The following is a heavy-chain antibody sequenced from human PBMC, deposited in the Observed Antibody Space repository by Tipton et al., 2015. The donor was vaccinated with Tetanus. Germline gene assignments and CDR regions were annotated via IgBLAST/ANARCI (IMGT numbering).Heavy chain of an antibody. CDR2: IYQTGST. CDR1: WDSISSHKW. D-gene: IGHD6-13*01. V-gene: IGHV4-4*01. Sequence: SLRLSCDVSWDSISSHKWWSWVRQPPGKGLEWIGEIYQTGSTNYNPSLKSRVTISMDRSKNQISLQLTSVTAADTAVYFCAGVTAQRTELYFDHWGRGTLVTVSS. CDR3: AGVTAQRTELYFDH. J-gene: IGHJ4*02.